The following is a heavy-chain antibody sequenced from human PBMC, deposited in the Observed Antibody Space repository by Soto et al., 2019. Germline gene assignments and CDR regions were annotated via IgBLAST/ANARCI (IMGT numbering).Heavy chain of an antibody. Sequence: SETLSLTCTVSGGSISSGGYYWSWIRQHPGKGLEWIGYIYYSGSTYYNPSLKSRVTISVDTSKNQFSLKLSSVTAADTAVYYCARGPRYFDWLLSYYFDYWGQGTLVTVSS. CDR2: IYYSGST. V-gene: IGHV4-31*03. CDR1: GGSISSGGYY. D-gene: IGHD3-9*01. J-gene: IGHJ4*02. CDR3: ARGPRYFDWLLSYYFDY.